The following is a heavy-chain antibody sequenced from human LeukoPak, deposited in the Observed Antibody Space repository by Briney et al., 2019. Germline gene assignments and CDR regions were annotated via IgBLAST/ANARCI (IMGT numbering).Heavy chain of an antibody. CDR3: GRESYSSTTGSFDN. CDR2: ISSSSSTI. Sequence: GGSLRLSCAASGFTFSSYSMNWVRQAPGKGLEWVSYISSSSSTIYYADSAKGRFTTSRDNAKNSLYLQMNSLRAEDMAVYYCGRESYSSTTGSFDNSGERTPVTASS. J-gene: IGHJ4*02. D-gene: IGHD6-13*01. CDR1: GFTFSSYS. V-gene: IGHV3-48*01.